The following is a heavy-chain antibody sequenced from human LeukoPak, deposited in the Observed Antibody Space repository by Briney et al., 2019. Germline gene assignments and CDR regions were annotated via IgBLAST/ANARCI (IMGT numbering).Heavy chain of an antibody. Sequence: PGGSLRLSCAASGFTVSSTYMSWVRQAPGKGLEWVSVIHSGGNAYYADSLKGRFTMSRDNAKNTLYLQMNSLRAEDTAVYYCVRDLRSADYWGQGTLVIVSS. CDR1: GFTVSSTY. CDR2: IHSGGNA. V-gene: IGHV3-53*01. D-gene: IGHD3-10*02. J-gene: IGHJ4*02. CDR3: VRDLRSADY.